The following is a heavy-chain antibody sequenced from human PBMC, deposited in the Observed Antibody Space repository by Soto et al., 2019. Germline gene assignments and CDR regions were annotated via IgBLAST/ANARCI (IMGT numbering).Heavy chain of an antibody. V-gene: IGHV3-23*01. CDR1: GFTFSSYA. D-gene: IGHD3-22*01. CDR3: AKGPPYYYDSSGYYTN. CDR2: ISGNGGNT. J-gene: IGHJ4*02. Sequence: GGSLRLSCAASGFTFSSYAMSWVRQAPGKGLEWVSGISGNGGNTYYADSVKGRFTISRDNSKNTLYLQMNSLRAEDTAVYYCAKGPPYYYDSSGYYTNWGQGTLVTVSS.